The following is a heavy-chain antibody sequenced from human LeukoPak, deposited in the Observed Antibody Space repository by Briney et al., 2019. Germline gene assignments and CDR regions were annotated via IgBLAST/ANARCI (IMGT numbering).Heavy chain of an antibody. CDR3: ARALWDSSGYYYLPYYYYYMDV. CDR1: GYTFTGYY. CDR2: INPNSGGT. D-gene: IGHD3-22*01. V-gene: IGHV1-2*02. Sequence: ASVKVSCKASGYTFTGYYMHWVRQAPGQGLEWMGWINPNSGGTNYAQKFQGRVTMTRDTSISTAYMELSSLRSEDTAVYYCARALWDSSGYYYLPYYYYYMDVWGKGTTVTVSS. J-gene: IGHJ6*03.